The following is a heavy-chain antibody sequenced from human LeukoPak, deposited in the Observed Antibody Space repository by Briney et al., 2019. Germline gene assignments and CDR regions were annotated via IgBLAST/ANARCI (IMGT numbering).Heavy chain of an antibody. D-gene: IGHD4-11*01. V-gene: IGHV1-46*01. CDR3: ARAPLTTEGFDY. Sequence: ASVKVSCKASGYTFTSYYMHWVRQAPGQGLERMGIINPSGGSTSYAQKFQGRVTITRDTSASTAYMELSSLRSEDMAVYYCARAPLTTEGFDYWGQGTLVTVSS. CDR2: INPSGGST. J-gene: IGHJ4*02. CDR1: GYTFTSYY.